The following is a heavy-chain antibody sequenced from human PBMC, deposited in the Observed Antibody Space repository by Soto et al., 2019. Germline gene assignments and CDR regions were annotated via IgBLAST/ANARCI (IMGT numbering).Heavy chain of an antibody. D-gene: IGHD3-10*01. Sequence: QVQLVQSGAEVKKPGASVKVSCKASGYTLTSYDINWVRQATGQGLEWMGWMNPNSGDRGYAQKFQGRVTMNGNTSISTASMELRSLRAEDTAVYYCARLSWFGELGNFDYALDVWGQGTTVTVSS. CDR3: ARLSWFGELGNFDYALDV. V-gene: IGHV1-8*01. CDR2: MNPNSGDR. J-gene: IGHJ6*02. CDR1: GYTLTSYD.